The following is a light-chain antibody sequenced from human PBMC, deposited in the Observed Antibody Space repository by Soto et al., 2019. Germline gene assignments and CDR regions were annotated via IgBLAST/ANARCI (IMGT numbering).Light chain of an antibody. CDR2: DVS. J-gene: IGLJ1*01. Sequence: QSVLTQPASVSGSPGQSITISCTGTSSDVGAYDYVSWYQHHPGKAPKLMIYDVSNRPSGVSNRFSGSKSGNTASLTISGLQAEDEADYYCNSYTTIRTYVFGTGTKVTVL. CDR3: NSYTTIRTYV. CDR1: SSDVGAYDY. V-gene: IGLV2-14*03.